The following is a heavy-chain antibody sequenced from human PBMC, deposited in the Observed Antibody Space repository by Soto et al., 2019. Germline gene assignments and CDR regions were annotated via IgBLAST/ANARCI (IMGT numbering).Heavy chain of an antibody. CDR1: GGSIISSVNY. CDR3: ACIFSGGYGYGFYYYGMDV. CDR2: IHYSGAT. Sequence: PSETLSLTCSVSGGSIISSVNYWGWLRQPPGKGLEWISSIHYSGATYYNSSLKSRVTISLDTSKNQYSLKLSSVTAADTAVYYCACIFSGGYGYGFYYYGMDVWGQGTTVTGSS. V-gene: IGHV4-39*01. D-gene: IGHD5-18*01. J-gene: IGHJ6*02.